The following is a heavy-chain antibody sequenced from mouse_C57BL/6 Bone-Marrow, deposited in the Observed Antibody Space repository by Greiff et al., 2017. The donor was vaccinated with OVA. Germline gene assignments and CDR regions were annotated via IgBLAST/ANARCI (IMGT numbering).Heavy chain of an antibody. V-gene: IGHV1-54*01. CDR3: ARSTLYYYGEGY. CDR2: INPGSGGT. Sequence: QVQLQQSGAELVRPGTSVKVSCKASGYAFTNYLIEWVKQRPGQGLEWIGVINPGSGGTTYNEKFKGKATLTADKSSSTAYMELRSLTSEDSAVYFCARSTLYYYGEGYWGQGTTLTVSS. D-gene: IGHD1-1*01. CDR1: GYAFTNYL. J-gene: IGHJ2*01.